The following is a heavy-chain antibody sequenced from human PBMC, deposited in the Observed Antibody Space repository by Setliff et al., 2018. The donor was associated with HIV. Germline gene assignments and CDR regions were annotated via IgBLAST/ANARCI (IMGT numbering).Heavy chain of an antibody. Sequence: SETLSLTCTVSNGSIGTYYWTWIRQPPGKGLEYIGYIYFTGPTKFNPSLKSRVTMSADTSKKQFSLKLSSVTAADTAVYYCARGNNDYVYLDYWGQGALVTVSS. V-gene: IGHV4-59*01. CDR1: NGSIGTYY. J-gene: IGHJ4*02. CDR3: ARGNNDYVYLDY. D-gene: IGHD3-16*01. CDR2: IYFTGPT.